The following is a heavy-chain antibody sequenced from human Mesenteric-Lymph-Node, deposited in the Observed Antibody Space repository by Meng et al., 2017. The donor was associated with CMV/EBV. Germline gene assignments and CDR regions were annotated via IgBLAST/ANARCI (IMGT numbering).Heavy chain of an antibody. CDR1: GFTFGDYA. CDR3: AKEIRRGWYGVDC. CDR2: ISGIGGST. J-gene: IGHJ4*02. D-gene: IGHD6-19*01. Sequence: GESLKISCTTSGFTFGDYAMNWVRQAPGKGLEWVSSISGIGGSTYYADSVKGRFTISRDNSKNTLYLQMNSLRAEDTAVYYCAKEIRRGWYGVDCWGQGTLVTVSS. V-gene: IGHV3-23*01.